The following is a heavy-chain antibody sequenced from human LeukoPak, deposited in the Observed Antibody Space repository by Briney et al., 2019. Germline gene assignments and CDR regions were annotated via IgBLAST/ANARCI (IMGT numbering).Heavy chain of an antibody. J-gene: IGHJ4*02. CDR3: AALERVDY. CDR2: ITSGSTI. CDR1: GISFSSHW. V-gene: IGHV3-69-1*01. Sequence: GGSLRLSCAASGISFSSHWMHWVRQAPGKGLQWVSSITSGSTIYYADSVKGRFTISRDNAKTSLYLQMNSLRAEDTAVYYCAALERVDYWGQGTLVTVPS. D-gene: IGHD1-1*01.